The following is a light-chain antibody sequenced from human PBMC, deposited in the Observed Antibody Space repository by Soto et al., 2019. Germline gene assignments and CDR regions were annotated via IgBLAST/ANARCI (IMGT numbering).Light chain of an antibody. V-gene: IGLV1-40*01. CDR2: GNS. J-gene: IGLJ2*01. CDR3: QSYDSSLV. CDR1: SSNIGAGYD. Sequence: QSVLTQPPSVSGAPGQRVTLSCTGSSSNIGAGYDVHWYQQLPGTAPKLLIYGNSNRPSGVPDRFSGSKSGTSASLAITGLQAEDEADYYCQSYDSSLVFGGGTKVTVL.